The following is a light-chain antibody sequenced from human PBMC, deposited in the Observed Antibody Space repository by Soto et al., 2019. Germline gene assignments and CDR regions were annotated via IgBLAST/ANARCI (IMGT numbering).Light chain of an antibody. CDR3: GSYSNTKSRV. Sequence: QSVLAQPASVSGSPGQSITISCTGTSSDGGGYDYVSWYQQYPGKGPKLIIYEVNNRPLGVSSRFSGSKSGNTASLTISGLQADDEADYFCGSYSNTKSRVFGGGTK. J-gene: IGLJ3*02. CDR1: SSDGGGYDY. CDR2: EVN. V-gene: IGLV2-14*01.